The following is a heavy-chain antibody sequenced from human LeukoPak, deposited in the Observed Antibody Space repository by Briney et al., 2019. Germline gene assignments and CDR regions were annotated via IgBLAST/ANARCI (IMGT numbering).Heavy chain of an antibody. Sequence: SEPLSLTCTVSGGSINNYYWTWIRQPAGKGLEWIGRIYTSGSTNYSPSLKSRVTMSIDTSKNQFSLKLSSVTAADTAVYYCAGSNYYDSSNVFDYWGQGTLVTVSS. V-gene: IGHV4-4*07. CDR2: IYTSGST. J-gene: IGHJ4*02. CDR3: AGSNYYDSSNVFDY. D-gene: IGHD3-22*01. CDR1: GGSINNYY.